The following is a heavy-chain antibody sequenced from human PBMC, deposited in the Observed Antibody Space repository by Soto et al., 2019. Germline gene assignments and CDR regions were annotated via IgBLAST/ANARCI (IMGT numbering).Heavy chain of an antibody. CDR3: ARVCGYQCNEDTAMAKYYYYMDV. J-gene: IGHJ6*03. CDR1: GFTFSSYD. Sequence: GGSLRLSCAASGFTFSSYDMHWVRQATGKGLEWVSAIGTAGDTYYPGSVKGRFTISRENAKNPLYLQMNSLSAGDTAVYYCARVCGYQCNEDTAMAKYYYYMDVWGKGTTVTVSS. V-gene: IGHV3-13*01. D-gene: IGHD5-18*01. CDR2: IGTAGDT.